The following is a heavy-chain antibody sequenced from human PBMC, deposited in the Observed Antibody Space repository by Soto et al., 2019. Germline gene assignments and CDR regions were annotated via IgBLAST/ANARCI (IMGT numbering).Heavy chain of an antibody. J-gene: IGHJ4*02. CDR1: GFIFSNYF. D-gene: IGHD1-26*01. V-gene: IGHV3-23*04. CDR2: ISDSGGSS. Sequence: EVQLVDSGGGLVQPGGSLRLSCAASGFIFSNYFMSWVRQAPGKGLEWVSRISDSGGSSYYADSAKGRFTISRDNSKNTLNLQMNSLRAEDTAISYCAKRPRALLTFDYWGQGTLVTVSS. CDR3: AKRPRALLTFDY.